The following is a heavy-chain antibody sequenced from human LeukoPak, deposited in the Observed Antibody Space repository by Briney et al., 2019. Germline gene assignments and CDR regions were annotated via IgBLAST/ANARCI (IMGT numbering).Heavy chain of an antibody. D-gene: IGHD3-10*01. J-gene: IGHJ3*02. V-gene: IGHV3-74*01. CDR1: GFTSSSYW. CDR2: IYSDGTGT. Sequence: PGGSLRLSCAASGFTSSSYWMHWVRQAPGKGLVWVSRIYSDGTGTNYADSVKGRFTISRDNAKNTLYLHMNSLRAEDTAVYYCARQIIGVGHTLDIWGQGTMVTVSS. CDR3: ARQIIGVGHTLDI.